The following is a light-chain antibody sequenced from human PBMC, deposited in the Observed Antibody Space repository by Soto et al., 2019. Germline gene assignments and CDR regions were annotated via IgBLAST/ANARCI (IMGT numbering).Light chain of an antibody. CDR2: DAS. V-gene: IGKV1-5*01. Sequence: DIQLTQSPSTLTASVGDRVTIGCRASESISYWLAWYQQKPGKAPKLLIYDASSLRSGVPSRFSGSGSGPEFTLTISTLQPDYFATYYCQQYDSYSKTFGQGTQLEIK. CDR1: ESISYW. J-gene: IGKJ2*01. CDR3: QQYDSYSKT.